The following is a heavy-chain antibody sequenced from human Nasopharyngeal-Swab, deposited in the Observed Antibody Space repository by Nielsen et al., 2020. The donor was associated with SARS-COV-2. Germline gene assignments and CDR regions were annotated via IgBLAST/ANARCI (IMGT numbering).Heavy chain of an antibody. CDR3: AMIGVSVIDY. CDR2: ISWDGGST. D-gene: IGHD2-21*01. J-gene: IGHJ4*02. Sequence: GSSLNISYAASGFTIDDYTMHWVRQAPGEGLELVSFISWDGGSTYYADSVKGRFTISRDNSNNSLYLQMNSLRTEDTALYYCAMIGVSVIDYWGQGTLVTVSS. CDR1: GFTIDDYT. V-gene: IGHV3-43*01.